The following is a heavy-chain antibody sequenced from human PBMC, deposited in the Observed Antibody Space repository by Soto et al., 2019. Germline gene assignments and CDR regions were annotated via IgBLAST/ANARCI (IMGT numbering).Heavy chain of an antibody. V-gene: IGHV4-31*02. D-gene: IGHD3-22*01. CDR1: GGSISSGGYY. Sequence: PSETLSLTXTVSGGSISSGGYYWSWIRQHPGKGLEWIGYIYYSGSTYYNPSLKSRVTISVDTSKNQFSLKLSSVTAADTAVYYCPRGDYYDSSGYDNWFDPWGQGTLVTVSS. J-gene: IGHJ5*02. CDR3: PRGDYYDSSGYDNWFDP. CDR2: IYYSGST.